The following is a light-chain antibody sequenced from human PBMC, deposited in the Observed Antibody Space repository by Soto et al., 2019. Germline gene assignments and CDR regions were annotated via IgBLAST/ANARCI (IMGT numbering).Light chain of an antibody. J-gene: IGKJ1*01. CDR1: RSVSSTY. CDR2: SAS. V-gene: IGKV3-15*01. Sequence: VMTQSPATLSLSPGGTATRYCMPSRSVSSTYLAWYQQRPGKAPRLLIYSASSRAPAFPARFSGSGSGTDFTLTISRLQSEDSAVYYCQQYNTWPWTFGQGTKVDIK. CDR3: QQYNTWPWT.